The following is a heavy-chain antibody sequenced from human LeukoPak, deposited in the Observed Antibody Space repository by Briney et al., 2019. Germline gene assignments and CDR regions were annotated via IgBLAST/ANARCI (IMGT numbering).Heavy chain of an antibody. J-gene: IGHJ4*02. CDR2: ISTYDGDA. D-gene: IGHD5-18*01. CDR1: GYSFTSYG. V-gene: IGHV1-18*01. CDR3: ARAPSGFTYGPGDH. Sequence: ASVKVSCKASGYSFTSYGITWVRQAPGQGLEWMGWISTYDGDANYAQQLQGRVTMTTDTSTITAYMELRSLRSDDTAGYYCARAPSGFTYGPGDHWGQGTLVTVSS.